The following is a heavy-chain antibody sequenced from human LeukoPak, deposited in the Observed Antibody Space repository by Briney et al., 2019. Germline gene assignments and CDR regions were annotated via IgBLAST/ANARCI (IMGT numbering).Heavy chain of an antibody. D-gene: IGHD3-10*01. CDR1: GFTFDDYA. Sequence: GRSLRLSCAASGFTFDDYAMHWVRQAPGKGLEWVSAISGSGGSTDYADSVKGRFAISRDNSKNTLYLQMNSLRAEDTAVYYCAKGRGSGSGSLDYWGQGTLVTVSS. J-gene: IGHJ4*02. CDR2: ISGSGGST. V-gene: IGHV3-23*01. CDR3: AKGRGSGSGSLDY.